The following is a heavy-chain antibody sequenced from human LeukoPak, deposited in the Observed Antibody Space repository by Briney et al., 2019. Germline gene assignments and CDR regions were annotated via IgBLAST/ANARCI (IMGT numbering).Heavy chain of an antibody. J-gene: IGHJ4*02. CDR2: TSGSGGST. Sequence: GGSLRLSCAASGFTFSSYWMHWVRQAPGKGLEWVSATSGSGGSTYYADSVKGRFTISRDNSKNTLYLQMSSLRAEDTAVYYCAKSPGRFGELLSFDYWGQGTLVTVSS. D-gene: IGHD3-10*01. V-gene: IGHV3-23*01. CDR3: AKSPGRFGELLSFDY. CDR1: GFTFSSYW.